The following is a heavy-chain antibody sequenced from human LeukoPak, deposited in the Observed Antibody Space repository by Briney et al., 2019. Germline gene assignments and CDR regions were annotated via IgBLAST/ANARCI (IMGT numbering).Heavy chain of an antibody. CDR2: IRYDGSNK. CDR1: GFTFSSYG. D-gene: IGHD6-13*01. V-gene: IGHV3-30*02. J-gene: IGHJ4*02. Sequence: GGSLRLSCAASGFTFSSYGMHWVRQAPGKGLEWVAFIRYDGSNKYYADSVKGRFAISRDNSKSTLYLQMNGPRAEDTAVYYCAKRYSSSWTFDSWGQGTLVTVSS. CDR3: AKRYSSSWTFDS.